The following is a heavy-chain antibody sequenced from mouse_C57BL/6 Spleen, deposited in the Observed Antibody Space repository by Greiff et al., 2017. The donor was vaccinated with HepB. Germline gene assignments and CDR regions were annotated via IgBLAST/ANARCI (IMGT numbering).Heavy chain of an antibody. CDR3: ARDDYDDYFDY. CDR1: GYAFSSYW. J-gene: IGHJ2*01. CDR2: IYPGDGDT. V-gene: IGHV1-80*01. D-gene: IGHD2-4*01. Sequence: QVQLQQSGAELVKPGASVKISCKASGYAFSSYWMNWVKQRPGKGLEWIGQIYPGDGDTNYNGKFKGKATLTAAKSSSTAYMQLSSLTSEDSAVYFCARDDYDDYFDYWGQGTTLTVSS.